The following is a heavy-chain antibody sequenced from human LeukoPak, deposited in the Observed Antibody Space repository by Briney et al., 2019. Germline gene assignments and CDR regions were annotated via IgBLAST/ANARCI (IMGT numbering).Heavy chain of an antibody. CDR2: IYYSGST. CDR3: ARENYYDSSGFDY. D-gene: IGHD3-22*01. V-gene: IGHV4-59*12. Sequence: KPSETLSLTCTVSGGSISSYYWSWIRQPPGKGLEWIGYIYYSGSTNYNPSLKSRVTISVDTSKNQFSLKLSSVTAADTAVYYCARENYYDSSGFDYWGQGTLVTVSS. CDR1: GGSISSYY. J-gene: IGHJ4*02.